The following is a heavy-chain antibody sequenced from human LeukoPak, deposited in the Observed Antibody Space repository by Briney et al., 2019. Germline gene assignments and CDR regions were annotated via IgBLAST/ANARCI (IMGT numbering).Heavy chain of an antibody. CDR3: ARGGYVIVRDWFDP. CDR1: GYTLTDYY. V-gene: IGHV1-2*02. D-gene: IGHD3-16*01. J-gene: IGHJ5*02. CDR2: INPNTGDT. Sequence: ASVKVSCKASGYTLTDYYMHWVRQAPRQGLEWMGCINPNTGDTKYAQKFQGRVTMTRDTSVNTAYMELNSLRSDDTAIYYCARGGYVIVRDWFDPWGQGTLVTVSS.